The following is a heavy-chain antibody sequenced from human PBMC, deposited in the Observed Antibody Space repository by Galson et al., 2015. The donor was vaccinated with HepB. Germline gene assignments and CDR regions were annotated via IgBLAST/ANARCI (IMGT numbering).Heavy chain of an antibody. D-gene: IGHD5-24*01. CDR2: ISWNSGSI. CDR1: GFTFDAYA. V-gene: IGHV3-9*01. CDR3: TKGGYKYDSDSYFYFHM. J-gene: IGHJ4*02. Sequence: SLRLSCAASGFTFDAYAMQWIRQAPGKGLEWVSGISWNSGSIGYADSVKGRFTISSDNAKNSLYLHMTNLRPEDTAFYYCTKGGYKYDSDSYFYFHMWGQGTLVIVSS.